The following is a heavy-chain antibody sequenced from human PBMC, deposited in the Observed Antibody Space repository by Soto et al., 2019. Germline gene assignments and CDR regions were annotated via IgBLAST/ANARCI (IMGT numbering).Heavy chain of an antibody. CDR1: GFTFSSYS. D-gene: IGHD1-26*01. J-gene: IGHJ6*02. CDR2: ISSSSSYI. V-gene: IGHV3-21*01. CDR3: ARDSVHYYYGMDV. Sequence: GGSLRLSCAASGFTFSSYSMNWVRQAPGKGLEWASSISSSSSYIYYADSVKGRFTISRDNAKNSLYLQMNSLRAEDTAVYYCARDSVHYYYGMDVWGQGTTVTVSS.